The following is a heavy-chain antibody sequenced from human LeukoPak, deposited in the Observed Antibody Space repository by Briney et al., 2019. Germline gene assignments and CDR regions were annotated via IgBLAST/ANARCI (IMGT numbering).Heavy chain of an antibody. Sequence: GESLKISCKGSGYSFTSYWIGWVRQMPGKGLEWMGIIYPGDSDTRYSPSFHGQVTISADKSISTAYLQWSSLKASDTAMYYCARVSSGWYYYYGMDVWGQGTTVTVSS. CDR2: IYPGDSDT. CDR3: ARVSSGWYYYYGMDV. V-gene: IGHV5-51*01. CDR1: GYSFTSYW. J-gene: IGHJ6*02. D-gene: IGHD6-19*01.